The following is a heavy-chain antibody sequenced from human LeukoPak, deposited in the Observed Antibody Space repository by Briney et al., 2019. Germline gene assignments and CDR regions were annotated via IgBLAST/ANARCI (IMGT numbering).Heavy chain of an antibody. Sequence: PSETLSLTCTVSGGSISSSSYYWGWIRQPPGKGLEWIGNIYSSGSTNYNPSLKSRVTMSVDTSKNHFSLKLTSVTAADTAVYYCARDRDYGGTRLDAFDIWGQGTMVTVSP. CDR3: ARDRDYGGTRLDAFDI. CDR2: IYSSGST. V-gene: IGHV4-39*07. D-gene: IGHD4-23*01. CDR1: GGSISSSSYY. J-gene: IGHJ3*02.